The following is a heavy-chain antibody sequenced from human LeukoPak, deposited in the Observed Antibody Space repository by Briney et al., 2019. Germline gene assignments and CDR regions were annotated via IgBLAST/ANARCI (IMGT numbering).Heavy chain of an antibody. Sequence: GGSLRLSCVASGFSFKNYWMHWVRQAPGKGLAWVSCINSDGDSATSADSVKGRFTISRDNAKNTLYLQMNSLRDEDTATYYCAREDVWSEAFDIWGQGTRVTVSS. D-gene: IGHD2-8*02. J-gene: IGHJ3*02. CDR2: INSDGDSA. CDR1: GFSFKNYW. CDR3: AREDVWSEAFDI. V-gene: IGHV3-74*03.